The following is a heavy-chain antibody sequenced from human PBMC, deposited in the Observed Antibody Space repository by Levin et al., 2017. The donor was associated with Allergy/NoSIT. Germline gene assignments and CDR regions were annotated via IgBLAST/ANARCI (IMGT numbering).Heavy chain of an antibody. Sequence: PGGSLRLSCAASGFTFSSYEMNWVRQAPGKGLEWVAYISSSGSTIYYADSVKGRFTISRDNAKNLLYLQMNSLRADDTAVYYCARQLGNFWSGYNYFDYWGQGTLVTVSS. CDR3: ARQLGNFWSGYNYFDY. CDR2: ISSSGSTI. CDR1: GFTFSSYE. V-gene: IGHV3-48*03. J-gene: IGHJ4*02. D-gene: IGHD3-3*01.